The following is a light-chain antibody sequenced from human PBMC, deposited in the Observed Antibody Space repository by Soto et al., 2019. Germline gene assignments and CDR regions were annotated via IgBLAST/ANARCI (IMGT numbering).Light chain of an antibody. Sequence: QSVLTQPASVSGSPGQSITSSCTGTSSDVGAYNFVSWYQQHPGKAPKLMIYDVTNRPSGVSSRFSGSKSGNTASLAISGLQAEDEADYYCSSYTTSNTLVFGGGTQLTVL. CDR1: SSDVGAYNF. V-gene: IGLV2-14*03. CDR3: SSYTTSNTLV. CDR2: DVT. J-gene: IGLJ2*01.